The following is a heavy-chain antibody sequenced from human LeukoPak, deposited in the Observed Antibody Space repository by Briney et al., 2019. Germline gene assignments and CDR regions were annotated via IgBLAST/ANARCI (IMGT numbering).Heavy chain of an antibody. CDR1: GFTFSTYA. CDR2: ISGSGGST. D-gene: IGHD3-22*01. Sequence: GGSLRPSCAASGFTFSTYAMHWVRQPPGKELEWVSAISGSGGSTYYVDSVKGRFTISRDNSKNTLYLQMNSLRAEDTAVYYCAKDLRVVADLDYWGQGTLVTVSS. V-gene: IGHV3-23*01. CDR3: AKDLRVVADLDY. J-gene: IGHJ4*02.